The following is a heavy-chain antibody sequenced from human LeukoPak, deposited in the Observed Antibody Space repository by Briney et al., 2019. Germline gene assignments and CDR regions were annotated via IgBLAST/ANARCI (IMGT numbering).Heavy chain of an antibody. CDR3: ARGNNWYDY. V-gene: IGHV1-8*03. CDR1: GYTFRNYD. Sequence: ASVNVSCKASGYTFRNYDIVRVRQASGQGLEGMGWMKPDNGNTGYIEMFQGRLTLTRDTSINTAYLELSNLRSEDTAVYYCARGNNWYDYWSQGTLVTVSS. J-gene: IGHJ5*01. CDR2: MKPDNGNT.